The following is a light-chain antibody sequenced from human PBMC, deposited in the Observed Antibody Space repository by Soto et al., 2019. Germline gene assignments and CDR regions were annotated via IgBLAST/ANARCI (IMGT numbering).Light chain of an antibody. J-gene: IGLJ3*02. CDR1: SGSVSTSYY. CDR2: STN. V-gene: IGLV8-61*01. CDR3: VLYMGSGISV. Sequence: QTVVTQEPSFSVSPGGTGTLTCGLSSGSVSTSYYPSWYQQTPGQAPRTLIYSTNTRSSGVPDRFSGSILGNKAALPITGARADDESDYYCVLYMGSGISVFGGGTKLTVI.